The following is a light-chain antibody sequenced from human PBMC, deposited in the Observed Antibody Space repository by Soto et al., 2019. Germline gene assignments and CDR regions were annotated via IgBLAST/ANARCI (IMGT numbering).Light chain of an antibody. J-gene: IGKJ2*01. V-gene: IGKV3-15*01. CDR2: GAS. CDR1: QIVSSN. Sequence: EIVMTQSPATLSVSPGERATLSCRASQIVSSNLAWYQQKPGQAPRLLIYGASPRATGIPARFSGSGSGTEFTLTISSLQSEDFAVYYCQQYNNWPYTFGQGTKLEIK. CDR3: QQYNNWPYT.